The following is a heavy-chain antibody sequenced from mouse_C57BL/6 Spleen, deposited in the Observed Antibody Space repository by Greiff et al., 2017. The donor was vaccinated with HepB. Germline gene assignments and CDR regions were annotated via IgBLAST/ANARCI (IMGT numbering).Heavy chain of an antibody. CDR3: TRDSGRRGYFDV. Sequence: QVQLKQSGAELVRPGASVTLSCKASGYTFTDYEMHWVKQTPVHGLEWIGAIDPETGGTAYNQKFKGKAILTADKSSSTAYMELRSLTSEDSAVYYCTRDSGRRGYFDVWGTGTTVTVSS. D-gene: IGHD4-1*01. CDR2: IDPETGGT. CDR1: GYTFTDYE. V-gene: IGHV1-15*01. J-gene: IGHJ1*03.